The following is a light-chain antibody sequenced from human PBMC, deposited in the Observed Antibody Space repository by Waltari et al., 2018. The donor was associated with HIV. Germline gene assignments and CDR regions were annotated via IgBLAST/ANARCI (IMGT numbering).Light chain of an antibody. CDR1: SRHIGTYTY. CDR3: SSYAGNNNYV. Sequence: QPALTQPPSASGSPGQSVTISCPGTSRHIGTYTYVSWYQQHPGRAPNLLIYEVNKRPSGVPDRFSGSKSANTASLTVSGLQVADEADYYCSSYAGNNNYVFGTGTRVTVL. CDR2: EVN. V-gene: IGLV2-8*01. J-gene: IGLJ1*01.